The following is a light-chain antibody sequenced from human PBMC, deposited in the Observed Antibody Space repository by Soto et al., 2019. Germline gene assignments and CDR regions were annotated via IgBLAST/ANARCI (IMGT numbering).Light chain of an antibody. V-gene: IGKV3-15*01. Sequence: EIVLTQSAGPLSLSPGERATLSCRASQSVSSNLAWYQQKPGQAPRLLIYGASTRATGIPARFSGSGSGTEFTLTISSLQSEDFAVYYCQQYNNWPLTFGGGTKVDI. CDR3: QQYNNWPLT. CDR2: GAS. J-gene: IGKJ4*01. CDR1: QSVSSN.